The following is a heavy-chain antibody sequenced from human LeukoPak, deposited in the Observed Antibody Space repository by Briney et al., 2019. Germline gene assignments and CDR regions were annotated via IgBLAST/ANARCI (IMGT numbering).Heavy chain of an antibody. CDR2: INHSGST. J-gene: IGHJ5*02. Sequence: PSETLSLTCAVYGGSFSGYYWSWIRQPPGKGLEWIGEINHSGSTNYNPSLKSRVTISVDTSKNQFSLKLSSVTAADTAVYYCASSRVTTFRPFDPWGQGTLVTVSS. V-gene: IGHV4-34*01. CDR3: ASSRVTTFRPFDP. CDR1: GGSFSGYY. D-gene: IGHD2/OR15-2a*01.